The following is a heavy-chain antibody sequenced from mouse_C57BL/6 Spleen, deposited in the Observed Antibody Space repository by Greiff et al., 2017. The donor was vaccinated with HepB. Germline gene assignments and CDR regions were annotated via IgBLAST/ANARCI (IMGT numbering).Heavy chain of an antibody. CDR1: GYTFTTYP. V-gene: IGHV1-47*01. D-gene: IGHD2-2*01. CDR3: ARSTMVTTYYYAMDY. J-gene: IGHJ4*01. CDR2: FHPYNDDT. Sequence: VHLVESGAELVKPGASVKMSCKASGYTFTTYPIEWMKQNHGKSLEWIGNFHPYNDDTKYNEKFKGKATLTVEKSSSTVYLELSRLTSDDSAVYYCARSTMVTTYYYAMDYWGQGTSVTVSS.